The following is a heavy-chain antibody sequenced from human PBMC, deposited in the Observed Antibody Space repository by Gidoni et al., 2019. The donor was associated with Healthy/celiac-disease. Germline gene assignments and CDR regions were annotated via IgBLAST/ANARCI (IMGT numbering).Heavy chain of an antibody. V-gene: IGHV4-34*01. CDR1: GGSFSGCY. J-gene: IGHJ5*02. CDR2: INHSGST. Sequence: QVQLQQWGAGLLKPSETLSPTCAVYGGSFSGCYWSWIRQPPGEGLEWIGEINHSGSTNYNPSLKSRVTISVDTSKNQFSLKLSSVTAADTAVYYCARVLGPMVRGVTRWFDPWGQGTLVTVSS. CDR3: ARVLGPMVRGVTRWFDP. D-gene: IGHD3-10*01.